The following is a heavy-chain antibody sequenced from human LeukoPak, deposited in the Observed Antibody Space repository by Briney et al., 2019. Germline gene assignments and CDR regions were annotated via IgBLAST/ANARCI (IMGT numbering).Heavy chain of an antibody. CDR1: GGSISSSSYY. CDR2: IYYSGST. D-gene: IGHD6-6*01. Sequence: PSETLSLTCTVSGGSISSSSYYWGWIRQPPGKGLEWIGSIYYSGSTYYNPSLKSRVTISVDTSKNQFSLKLSSVTAADTAVYYCARGLWEYSSSYWFDPWGQGTLVTVSS. J-gene: IGHJ5*02. V-gene: IGHV4-39*07. CDR3: ARGLWEYSSSYWFDP.